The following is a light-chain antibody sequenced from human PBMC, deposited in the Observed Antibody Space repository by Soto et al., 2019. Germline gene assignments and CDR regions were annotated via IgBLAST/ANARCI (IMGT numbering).Light chain of an antibody. CDR3: QQYGSSPT. CDR1: QSVSSNN. Sequence: EIVSTQSPGTLSLSPGKRGTLSCRASQSVSSNNLAWYQQKPGQAPRLLIYGASNRATGIPDRFSGSGSGTDFTLTISRLEPEDFAVYYCQQYGSSPTFGQGTKVDIK. CDR2: GAS. J-gene: IGKJ1*01. V-gene: IGKV3-20*01.